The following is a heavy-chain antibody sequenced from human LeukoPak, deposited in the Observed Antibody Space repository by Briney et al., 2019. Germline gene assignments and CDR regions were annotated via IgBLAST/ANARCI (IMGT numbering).Heavy chain of an antibody. CDR3: ARVRDYYDSSGYLTPYRHLDF. V-gene: IGHV4-59*01. CDR2: VLYTGSS. Sequence: SETLSLTCTVSGGSISSYYWSWIRQPPGKGLEWIGFVLYTGSSNYNPSLKNRVTISVDTSENQFSLKLSSVTAADTAVYYCARVRDYYDSSGYLTPYRHLDFWGQGTLVTVSS. D-gene: IGHD3-22*01. J-gene: IGHJ4*02. CDR1: GGSISSYY.